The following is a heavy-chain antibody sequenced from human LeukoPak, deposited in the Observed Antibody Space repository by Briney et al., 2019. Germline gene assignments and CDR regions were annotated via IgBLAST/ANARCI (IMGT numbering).Heavy chain of an antibody. CDR1: GYTFSNFG. V-gene: IGHV1-18*01. D-gene: IGHD6-19*01. J-gene: IGHJ4*02. CDR3: GKIAVAGYSLDW. Sequence: ASVKVSCKASGYTFSNFGISWVRQAPGQGLEWMGWINPYIGDTNYAQKFQGRLTMTTDTSTNTAYMELRSLRSDDTAVYYCGKIAVAGYSLDWWGQGTLVTVFS. CDR2: INPYIGDT.